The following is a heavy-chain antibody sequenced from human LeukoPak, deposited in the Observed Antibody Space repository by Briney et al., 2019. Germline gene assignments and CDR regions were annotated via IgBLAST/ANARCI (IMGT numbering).Heavy chain of an antibody. Sequence: SGTLSLTCVVSGVSISSFNWWTWVRQPPGKGLEWIGEIYHSGNTNYNPSLESRVTISVDRSKNHFSLKVNSVTAADTAVYYCARALVSAGEYYFDYWGQGTLVTVSS. J-gene: IGHJ4*02. V-gene: IGHV4-4*02. CDR3: ARALVSAGEYYFDY. CDR2: IYHSGNT. D-gene: IGHD3-10*01. CDR1: GVSISSFNW.